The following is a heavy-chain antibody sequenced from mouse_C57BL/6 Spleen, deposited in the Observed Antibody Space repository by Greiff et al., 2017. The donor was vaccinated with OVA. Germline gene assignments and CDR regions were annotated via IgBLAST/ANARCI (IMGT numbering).Heavy chain of an antibody. V-gene: IGHV1-64*01. D-gene: IGHD4-1*01. J-gene: IGHJ2*01. CDR2: IHPNSGST. CDR1: GYTFTSYW. Sequence: VQLQQPGAELVKPGASVKLSCKASGYTFTSYWMHWVKQRPGQGLEWIGMIHPNSGSTNYNEKFKSKATLTVDKSSSTAYMQLSSLTSEDSAVYYCARLTGKRNYFDYWGQGTTLTVSS. CDR3: ARLTGKRNYFDY.